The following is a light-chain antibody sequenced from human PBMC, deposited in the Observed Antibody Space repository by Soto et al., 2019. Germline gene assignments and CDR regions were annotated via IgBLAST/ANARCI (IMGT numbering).Light chain of an antibody. V-gene: IGKV3-20*01. CDR2: GAS. Sequence: EIVLTQSPGTLSLSPGERATLSCSASQSFSNNYLAWYQQKPGQAPRLLIYGASNRATGIPDRFSGSGSGTDFTLTISRLEPEDFAVYYCQQYGSSGTFGQGTKVDIK. CDR1: QSFSNNY. CDR3: QQYGSSGT. J-gene: IGKJ1*01.